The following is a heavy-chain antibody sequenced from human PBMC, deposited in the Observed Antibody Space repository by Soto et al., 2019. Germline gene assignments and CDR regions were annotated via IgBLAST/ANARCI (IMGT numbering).Heavy chain of an antibody. CDR1: GFTFSNYA. V-gene: IGHV3-64*04. CDR3: ARGNYYYDSEGLDV. J-gene: IGHJ6*02. Sequence: PGGSLRLSCSASGFTFSNYAMHWVRQAPGKGLEYVSGISTNGGSTYYADSVKGRFTISRDNAKNTVYLQMNSLRAEDTAVYYCARGNYYYDSEGLDVWGQGTTVTVSS. D-gene: IGHD3-22*01. CDR2: ISTNGGST.